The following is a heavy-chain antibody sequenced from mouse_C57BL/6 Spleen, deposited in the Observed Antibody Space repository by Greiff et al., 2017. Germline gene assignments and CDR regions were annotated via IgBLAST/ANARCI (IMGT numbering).Heavy chain of an antibody. CDR2: ISYDGSN. V-gene: IGHV3-6*01. J-gene: IGHJ1*03. Sequence: DVQLQESGPGLVKPSQSLSLTCSVTGYSITSGYYWNWIRQFPGNKLEWMGYISYDGSNNYNPSLTNRIAIPRDPSKNQFFLKLNSVTTEDTATYYCARGSSSPYWYFDVWGTGTTVTVSS. CDR1: GYSITSGYY. D-gene: IGHD1-1*01. CDR3: ARGSSSPYWYFDV.